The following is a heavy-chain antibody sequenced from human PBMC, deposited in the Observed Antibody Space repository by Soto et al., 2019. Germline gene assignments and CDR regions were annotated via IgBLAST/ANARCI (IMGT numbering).Heavy chain of an antibody. D-gene: IGHD3-10*01. CDR2: IKQDGSEK. CDR3: ARDRGLGWFGEFNYYYYGMDV. CDR1: GFTFSSYW. V-gene: IGHV3-7*05. J-gene: IGHJ6*02. Sequence: GGSLRLSCAASGFTFSSYWMSWVRQAPGKGLEWVANIKQDGSEKYYVDSVKGRFTISRDNAKNSLYLQMNSLRAEDTAVYYCARDRGLGWFGEFNYYYYGMDVWGQGTTVTVSS.